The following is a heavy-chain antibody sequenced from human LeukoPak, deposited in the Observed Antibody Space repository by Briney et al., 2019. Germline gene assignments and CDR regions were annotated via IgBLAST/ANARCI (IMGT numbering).Heavy chain of an antibody. Sequence: ASVKVSCKXSGGTFSSYAISWVRQAPGQGLEWMGGIIPIFGTANYAQKFQGRVTITADESTSTAYMELSSLRSEDTAVYYCARESKRYCSSTSCNDYWGRGTLVTVSS. CDR3: ARESKRYCSSTSCNDY. CDR2: IIPIFGTA. V-gene: IGHV1-69*13. D-gene: IGHD2-2*01. J-gene: IGHJ4*02. CDR1: GGTFSSYA.